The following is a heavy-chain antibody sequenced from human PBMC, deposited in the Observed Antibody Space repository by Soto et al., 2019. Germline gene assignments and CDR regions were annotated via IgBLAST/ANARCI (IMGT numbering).Heavy chain of an antibody. CDR1: GFRFSDYG. Sequence: QVQLAESGGGVVQPGRSLRLSCIGSGFRFSDYGMHWVRQAPGKGLAWVAMMSFDGTYKYSADSVKGRFMISRDNSKNTLYLQMNSLRAEDTAVYYCAKDRRDGEYNSVYDFWGQGTLVTVSS. D-gene: IGHD4-17*01. CDR3: AKDRRDGEYNSVYDF. CDR2: MSFDGTYK. V-gene: IGHV3-30*18. J-gene: IGHJ4*02.